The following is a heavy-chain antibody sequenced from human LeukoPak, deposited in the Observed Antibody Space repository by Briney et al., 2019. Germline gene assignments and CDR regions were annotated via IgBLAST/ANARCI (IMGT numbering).Heavy chain of an antibody. D-gene: IGHD5-12*01. CDR1: GFTFGKYW. CDR3: ARGYKSEPPAKYGMDV. J-gene: IGHJ6*02. V-gene: IGHV3-7*01. Sequence: GGSLRLSCVASGFTFGKYWMSWVRQAPGKGLEWVANIKLDGSVKNYVDSVKGRFTVSRDNDKNSLYLEMNWLRAEDTAMYFCARGYKSEPPAKYGMDVWGRGTTVIVSS. CDR2: IKLDGSVK.